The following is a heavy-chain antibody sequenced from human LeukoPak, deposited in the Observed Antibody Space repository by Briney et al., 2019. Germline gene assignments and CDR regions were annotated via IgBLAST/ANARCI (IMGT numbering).Heavy chain of an antibody. CDR1: GFTFSSYS. CDR2: ISSSSSYI. J-gene: IGHJ4*02. V-gene: IGHV3-21*01. CDR3: ARDRGDIVVVPAAYGY. Sequence: GGSLRLSCAASGFTFSSYSMNWVRQAPGKGLEWVSSISSSSSYIYYADSVKGRFTISRDNAKNSLYLQMNSLRAEDTAVYYCARDRGDIVVVPAAYGYWGQGTLVTVSS. D-gene: IGHD2-2*01.